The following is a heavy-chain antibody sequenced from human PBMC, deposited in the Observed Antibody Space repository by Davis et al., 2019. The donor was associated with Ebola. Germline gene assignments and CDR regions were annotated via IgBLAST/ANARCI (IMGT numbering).Heavy chain of an antibody. Sequence: ASVKVSCKASGYTFTSYDINWVRQATGQGLEWMGWMNPNSGNTGYAQKFQGRVTVTTDTSTNTANMELRSLRSDDTAVYYCARGAGDYYYSFDYWGQGTLVTVSS. CDR2: MNPNSGNT. J-gene: IGHJ4*02. CDR1: GYTFTSYD. CDR3: ARGAGDYYYSFDY. V-gene: IGHV1-8*01. D-gene: IGHD3-22*01.